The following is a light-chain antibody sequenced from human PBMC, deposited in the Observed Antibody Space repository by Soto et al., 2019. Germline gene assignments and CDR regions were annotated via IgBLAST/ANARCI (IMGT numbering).Light chain of an antibody. CDR2: AAS. Sequence: DIQMTQSPSTLSGSVGDRVTITCRASQTISSWLAWYQQKPGKAPKLLIYAASTLQSGVPSRFSGSGSGTDFTLSINSLQPEDVATYYCQKYDSVPRTFGQGTKVEIK. J-gene: IGKJ1*01. CDR1: QTISSW. CDR3: QKYDSVPRT. V-gene: IGKV1-27*01.